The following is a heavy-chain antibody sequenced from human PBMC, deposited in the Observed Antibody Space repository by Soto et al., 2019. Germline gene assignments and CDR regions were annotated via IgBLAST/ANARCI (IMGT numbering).Heavy chain of an antibody. CDR2: ISGSGGST. CDR3: AKDCDVDTAMVEYYFDY. J-gene: IGHJ4*02. CDR1: GFTFSSYS. V-gene: IGHV3-23*01. Sequence: GGSLRLSCVVSGFTFSSYSMIWVRQTPGKGLEWVSAISGSGGSTYYADSVKGRFTISRDNSKNTLYLQMNSLRAEDTAVYYCAKDCDVDTAMVEYYFDYWGQGTLVTVSS. D-gene: IGHD5-18*01.